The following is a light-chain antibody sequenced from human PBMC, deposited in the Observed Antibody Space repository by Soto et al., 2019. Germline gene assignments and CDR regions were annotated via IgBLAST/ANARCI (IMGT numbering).Light chain of an antibody. CDR2: GAF. CDR1: RDIRND. J-gene: IGKJ4*01. V-gene: IGKV1-6*01. Sequence: AIQMTQSPSSLSASVGDRVTITCRASRDIRNDVGWYQQKPGKVPKLLIYGAFTLQSGVPSRFRGGRSGADFTLTITSLQPEDFATYYCLQDDDYPLTFGGGTKVQLK. CDR3: LQDDDYPLT.